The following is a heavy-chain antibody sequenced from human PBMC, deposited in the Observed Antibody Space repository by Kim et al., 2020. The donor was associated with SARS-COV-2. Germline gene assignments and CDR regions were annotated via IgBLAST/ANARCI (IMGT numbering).Heavy chain of an antibody. J-gene: IGHJ5*02. CDR1: GGSFSGYY. V-gene: IGHV4-34*01. D-gene: IGHD4-17*01. CDR3: ARDYGDYGGCFDP. CDR2: INHSGST. Sequence: SETLSLTCAVYGGSFSGYYWSWIRQPPGKGLEWIGEINHSGSTNYNPSLKSRVTISVDTSKNQFSLKLSSVTAADTAVYYCARDYGDYGGCFDPWGQGTLVTVSS.